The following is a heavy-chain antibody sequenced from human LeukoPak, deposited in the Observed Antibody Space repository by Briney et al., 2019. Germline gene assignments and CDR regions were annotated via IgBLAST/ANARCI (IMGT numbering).Heavy chain of an antibody. CDR1: GGTFSSYA. J-gene: IGHJ4*02. CDR2: IDTNTGNP. CDR3: ARDIAAAGSYYFDY. D-gene: IGHD6-13*01. Sequence: ASVKVSCKASGGTFSSYAISWVRQAPGQGLEWMGWIDTNTGNPTYAQGFTGRFVFSLDTSVSTAYLQISSLKAEDTAVYYCARDIAAAGSYYFDYWGQGTLVTVSS. V-gene: IGHV7-4-1*02.